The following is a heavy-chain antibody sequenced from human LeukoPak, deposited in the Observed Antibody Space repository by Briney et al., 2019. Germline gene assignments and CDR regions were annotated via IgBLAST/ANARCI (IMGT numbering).Heavy chain of an antibody. Sequence: GGSLRLSCAASGFTFSSYGMHWVRQAPGKGLEGVAFIRYDGSNKYYADSVKGRFTISRDNSKNTLYLQMNSLRAEDTAVYYCAKEGGVVPAAGQYYFDYWGQGTLVTVSS. J-gene: IGHJ4*02. CDR1: GFTFSSYG. D-gene: IGHD2-2*01. V-gene: IGHV3-30*02. CDR2: IRYDGSNK. CDR3: AKEGGVVPAAGQYYFDY.